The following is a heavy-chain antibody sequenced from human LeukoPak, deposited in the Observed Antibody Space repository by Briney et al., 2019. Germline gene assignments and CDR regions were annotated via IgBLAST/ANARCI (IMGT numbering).Heavy chain of an antibody. J-gene: IGHJ4*02. CDR3: VKDALPGIAATGSFGS. CDR1: GFTFSSYG. V-gene: IGHV3-33*03. CDR2: IWYDGSNK. Sequence: GGSLRLSCAASGFTFSSYGMHWVRQAPGKGLEWVAVIWYDGSNKYYGDSVKGRFTISRDSSNNTLYLQMNSLRAEDTAVYYCVKDALPGIAATGSFGSWGLGTLVTVS. D-gene: IGHD6-13*01.